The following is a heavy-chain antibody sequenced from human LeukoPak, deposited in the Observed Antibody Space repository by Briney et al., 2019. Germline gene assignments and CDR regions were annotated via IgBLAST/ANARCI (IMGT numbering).Heavy chain of an antibody. CDR2: IWYDGSNK. J-gene: IGHJ5*02. D-gene: IGHD3-10*01. CDR1: GFTCSSYG. V-gene: IGHV3-33*01. CDR3: ARGRITMVRGVPENWFDP. Sequence: GGSLRLSCAASGFTCSSYGMHWVRQAPGKGLEWVAVIWYDGSNKYYADSVKGRFTISRDNSKNTLYLQMNSLRAEDTAVYYCARGRITMVRGVPENWFDPWGQGTLVTVSS.